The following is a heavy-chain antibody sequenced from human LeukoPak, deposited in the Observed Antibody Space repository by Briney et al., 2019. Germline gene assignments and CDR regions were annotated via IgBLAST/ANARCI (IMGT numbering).Heavy chain of an antibody. D-gene: IGHD3-10*01. CDR2: IYSGGST. CDR1: GFTVSSNY. Sequence: PGGSLRLSCAASGFTVSSNYMSWVRQAPGKGLEWVSVIYSGGSTYYADTVKGRFTISRDNSKNTLYLQMNSLRADDTAVYYCARSLRVRGVPDYMDVWGKGTTVTISS. V-gene: IGHV3-53*01. CDR3: ARSLRVRGVPDYMDV. J-gene: IGHJ6*03.